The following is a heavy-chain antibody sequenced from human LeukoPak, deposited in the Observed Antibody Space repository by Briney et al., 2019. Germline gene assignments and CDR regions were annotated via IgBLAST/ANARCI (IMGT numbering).Heavy chain of an antibody. CDR3: VRRGTFYES. J-gene: IGHJ5*02. D-gene: IGHD2/OR15-2a*01. Sequence: PGGSLTLSCSASGFTFSTYAMHWVRQAPGKGLEYVSAITNNGGSTNYADSVKGRFTISRDNSKNALYLQMSSLRAEDTAVYYCVRRGTFYESWGQGTLVTVSS. V-gene: IGHV3-64D*09. CDR1: GFTFSTYA. CDR2: ITNNGGST.